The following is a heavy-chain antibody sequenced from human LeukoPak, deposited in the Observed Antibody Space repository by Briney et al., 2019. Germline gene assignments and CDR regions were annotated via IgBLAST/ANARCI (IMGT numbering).Heavy chain of an antibody. J-gene: IGHJ4*02. CDR2: INHSGST. Sequence: TSETLSLTCTVSGGSISSSSYYWGWIRQPPGKGLEWIGSINHSGSTYYNPSLKSRVTISVDTSKNQFSLKLSSVTAADTAVYYCARDMYYDFWSGYYTFDYWGQGTLVTVSS. D-gene: IGHD3-3*01. CDR1: GGSISSSSYY. V-gene: IGHV4-39*07. CDR3: ARDMYYDFWSGYYTFDY.